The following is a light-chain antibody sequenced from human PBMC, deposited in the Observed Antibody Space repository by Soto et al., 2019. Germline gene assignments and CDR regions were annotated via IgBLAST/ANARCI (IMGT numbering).Light chain of an antibody. V-gene: IGKV1-5*03. J-gene: IGKJ1*01. CDR1: QSISSW. CDR3: QQRSNWPWT. Sequence: DIQMTQSPSSLSASVGDRVTITCRASQSISSWLAWYQQKPGKAPKLLIYKASSLHSGVPSRFSGSGSGTEFTLTISSLEPEDFAVYYCQQRSNWPWTFGQGTKVDIK. CDR2: KAS.